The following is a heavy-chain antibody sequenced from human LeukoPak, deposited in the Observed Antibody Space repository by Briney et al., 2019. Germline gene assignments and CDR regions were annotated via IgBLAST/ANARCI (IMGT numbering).Heavy chain of an antibody. J-gene: IGHJ6*02. CDR2: INPNSGGT. CDR3: ARAGGYSGYDFSGPGDYYYYGMDV. Sequence: GSVTVSCKASGYTFTGYYMHWVGQAPGQGLEGMGWINPNSGGTKYAQKLQGRVTITTDTSTRTAYMELRSLRSDDTAVYYCARAGGYSGYDFSGPGDYYYYGMDVWGQGTTVTVSS. D-gene: IGHD5-12*01. CDR1: GYTFTGYY. V-gene: IGHV1-2*02.